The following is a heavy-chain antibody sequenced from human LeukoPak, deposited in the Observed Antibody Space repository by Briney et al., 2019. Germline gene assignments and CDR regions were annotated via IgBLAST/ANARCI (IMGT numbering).Heavy chain of an antibody. CDR2: INTDGSST. J-gene: IGHJ3*02. Sequence: PGGSLRLSCAASGFTFSNYWMHWVRQAPGKGLVWVSHINTDGSSTRYADSVKGRFTISRDNAKNTLFLQMNSLRVEDTAVYYCVRDGGNWNDAFDNWGQGTVVTVSS. D-gene: IGHD1-20*01. CDR1: GFTFSNYW. V-gene: IGHV3-74*01. CDR3: VRDGGNWNDAFDN.